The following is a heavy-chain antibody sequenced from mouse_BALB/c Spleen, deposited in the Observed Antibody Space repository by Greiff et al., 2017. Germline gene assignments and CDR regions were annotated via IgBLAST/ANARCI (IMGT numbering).Heavy chain of an antibody. J-gene: IGHJ4*01. V-gene: IGHV1S81*02. CDR1: GYTFTSYY. Sequence: QVHVKQSGAELVKPGASVKLSCKASGYTFTSYYMYWVKQRPGQGLEWIGEINPSNGGTNFNEKFKSKATLTVDKSSSTAYMQLSSLTSEDSAVYYCTRGVDYWGQGTSVTVSS. CDR3: TRGVDY. CDR2: INPSNGGT.